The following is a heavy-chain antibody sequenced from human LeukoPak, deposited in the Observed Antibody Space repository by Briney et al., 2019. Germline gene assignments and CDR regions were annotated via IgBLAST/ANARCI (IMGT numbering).Heavy chain of an antibody. CDR1: GFTFGDYA. CDR3: AQGGYYEGAFDI. D-gene: IGHD3-22*01. V-gene: IGHV3-11*01. CDR2: ISRSGSTK. Sequence: PGGSLRLSCTASGFTFGDYAMSWVRQAPGKGLEWVSSISRSGSTKYYADSVKGRFTISRDNAKNSLFLQMNSLRAEDTAVYYCAQGGYYEGAFDIWGQGTMVTVSS. J-gene: IGHJ3*02.